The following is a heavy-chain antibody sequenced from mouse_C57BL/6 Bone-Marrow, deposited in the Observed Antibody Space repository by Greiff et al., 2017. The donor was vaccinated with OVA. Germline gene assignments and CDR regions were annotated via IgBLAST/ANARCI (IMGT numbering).Heavy chain of an antibody. CDR3: ARLRPDYFDY. V-gene: IGHV7-3*01. J-gene: IGHJ2*01. CDR2: IRNKANGYTT. D-gene: IGHD2-12*01. Sequence: EVKVEESGGGLVQPGGSLSLSCAASGFTFTDYYMSWVRQPPGKALEWLGFIRNKANGYTTEYSASVKGRFTISRDNSQSILYLQMNALRAEDSATYYCARLRPDYFDYWGQGTTLTVSS. CDR1: GFTFTDYY.